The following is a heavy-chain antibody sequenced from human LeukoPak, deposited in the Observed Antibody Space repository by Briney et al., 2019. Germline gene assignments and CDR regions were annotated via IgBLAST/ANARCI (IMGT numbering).Heavy chain of an antibody. CDR1: GFAFSSQA. V-gene: IGHV3-23*01. Sequence: PGGSLRLSCAASGFAFSSQAMGWVRQAPGKGLEWVSVISDSGGITYYADSVKGRFTISRDNSKNTLFLQMNSLRAEDTAVYFCAKDARRTSGWYFFDYWGQGTPVTVSS. CDR2: ISDSGGIT. D-gene: IGHD6-19*01. CDR3: AKDARRTSGWYFFDY. J-gene: IGHJ4*02.